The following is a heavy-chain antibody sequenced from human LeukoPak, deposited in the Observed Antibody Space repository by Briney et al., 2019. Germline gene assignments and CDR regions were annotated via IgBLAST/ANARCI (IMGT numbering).Heavy chain of an antibody. CDR1: GYTFTDYY. V-gene: IGHV1-2*02. J-gene: IGHJ4*02. CDR2: INPNNGGT. CDR3: ASRPGVSAGPLDY. Sequence: RASMKVSCKASGYTFTDYYMDWVRQAPGQGLEWMGWINPNNGGTNYAQKFQGRVTMTRDTSISTAYMEVSRLTSDDTAVYYCASRPGVSAGPLDYWGQGTLVTVSS. D-gene: IGHD6-13*01.